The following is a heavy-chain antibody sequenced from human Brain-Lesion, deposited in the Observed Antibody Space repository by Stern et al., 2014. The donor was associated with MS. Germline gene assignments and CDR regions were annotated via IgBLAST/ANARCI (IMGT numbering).Heavy chain of an antibody. CDR3: AKDRQYLTYFFDH. V-gene: IGHV3-30*18. CDR2: VSYDGSNK. J-gene: IGHJ5*02. Sequence: VQLVESGGGVVQPGRPLRLSCVASGFTFGSCAMHWVRQAPGKGLEWVAGVSYDGSNKYYADPVKGRFTISRDNSQNTLYMQMSSLRPEDTAVYYCAKDRQYLTYFFDHWGQGSLVTVSS. CDR1: GFTFGSCA. D-gene: IGHD2/OR15-2a*01.